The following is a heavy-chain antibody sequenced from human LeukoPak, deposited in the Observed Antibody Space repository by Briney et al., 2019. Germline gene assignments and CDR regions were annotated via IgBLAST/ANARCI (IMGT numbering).Heavy chain of an antibody. D-gene: IGHD1-26*01. V-gene: IGHV4-59*01. CDR2: IYYSGST. J-gene: IGHJ4*02. CDR1: GGSISSYY. Sequence: PSETLSLTCTVSGGSISSYYWSWIRQPPGKGLEWIGYIYYSGSTNYNPSLKSRVTISVDTSKNQFSLKLSSVTAADTAVYYCASWARGFFDYWGQGTLVTVSS. CDR3: ASWARGFFDY.